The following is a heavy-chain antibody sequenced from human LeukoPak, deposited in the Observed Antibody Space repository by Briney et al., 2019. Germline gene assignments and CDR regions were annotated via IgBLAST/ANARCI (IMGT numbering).Heavy chain of an antibody. J-gene: IGHJ5*02. CDR3: ARDSHGSSRGGFDP. D-gene: IGHD6-6*01. Sequence: PGRSLRLSCAASGFTFSSYAMHWVRQAPGKGLEWVAVISYDGSNKYYADSVKGRFTISRDNSKNTLYLQMNSLRAEDTAVYYCARDSHGSSRGGFDPWGQGTLVTVSS. CDR1: GFTFSSYA. CDR2: ISYDGSNK. V-gene: IGHV3-30-3*01.